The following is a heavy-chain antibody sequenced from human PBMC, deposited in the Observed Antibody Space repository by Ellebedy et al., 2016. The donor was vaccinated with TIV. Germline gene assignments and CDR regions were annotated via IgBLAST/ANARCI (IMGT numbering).Heavy chain of an antibody. Sequence: ASVKVSCXASGYTFTSYGISWVRQAPGQGLEWMGWISAYNGNTNYAQKLQGRVTMTTDTSTSTAYMELRSLRSDDTAVYYCARDRLHGVPGDYWGQGTLVTVSS. CDR2: ISAYNGNT. CDR1: GYTFTSYG. V-gene: IGHV1-18*01. D-gene: IGHD1-1*01. CDR3: ARDRLHGVPGDY. J-gene: IGHJ4*02.